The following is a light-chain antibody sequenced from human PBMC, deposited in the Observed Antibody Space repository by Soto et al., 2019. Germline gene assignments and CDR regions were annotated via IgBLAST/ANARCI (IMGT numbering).Light chain of an antibody. Sequence: EIVLTQSPGTLSLSPGERATLSCRASQSVRNSLLAWYQQKPGQPPRLLIYDASTRATATPERFSGSGPGTDFTLTISRLEPEDFAVYYCHQYDSIVQTFGQGTKVHIK. V-gene: IGKV3-20*01. CDR1: QSVRNSL. CDR3: HQYDSIVQT. CDR2: DAS. J-gene: IGKJ1*01.